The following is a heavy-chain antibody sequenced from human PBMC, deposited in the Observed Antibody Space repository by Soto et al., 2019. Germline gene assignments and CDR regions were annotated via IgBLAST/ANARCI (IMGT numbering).Heavy chain of an antibody. Sequence: PGGSLRLSCAASGFTFSSYGMHWVRQAPSKGLEWVAVISYDGSNKYYADSVKGRFTISRDNSKNTLYLQMNSLRAEDTAVYYCAKEGPYYDFWSGYQYYWGQGTLVTACS. J-gene: IGHJ4*02. CDR3: AKEGPYYDFWSGYQYY. V-gene: IGHV3-30*18. CDR2: ISYDGSNK. CDR1: GFTFSSYG. D-gene: IGHD3-3*01.